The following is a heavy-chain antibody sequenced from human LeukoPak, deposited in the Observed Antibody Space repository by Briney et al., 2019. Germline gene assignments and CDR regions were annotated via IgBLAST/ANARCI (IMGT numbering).Heavy chain of an antibody. J-gene: IGHJ4*02. V-gene: IGHV3-43D*04. Sequence: GGPLRLSCAASGFTFDDYAMHWVRQAPGKGLEWVSLISWDGGSTYHADSVKGRFTISRDNSKNSLYLQMNSLRAEDTALYYCAKDKDFDIRGWYSSFDYWGQGTLVTVSS. CDR3: AKDKDFDIRGWYSSFDY. D-gene: IGHD6-19*01. CDR1: GFTFDDYA. CDR2: ISWDGGST.